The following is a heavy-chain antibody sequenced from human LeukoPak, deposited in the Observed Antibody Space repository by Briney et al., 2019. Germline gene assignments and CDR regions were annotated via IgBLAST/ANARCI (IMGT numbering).Heavy chain of an antibody. Sequence: SETLSLTCTVSGGSISSSSYYWSWIRQPPGKGLEWIGYIYYSGSTNYKPSLKSRVTISVDTSKNQFSLKLNSVTAADTAVYYCARGGYYGSGNDFRFDPWGQGTLVAVSS. D-gene: IGHD3-10*01. CDR1: GGSISSSSYY. V-gene: IGHV4-61*01. J-gene: IGHJ5*02. CDR3: ARGGYYGSGNDFRFDP. CDR2: IYYSGST.